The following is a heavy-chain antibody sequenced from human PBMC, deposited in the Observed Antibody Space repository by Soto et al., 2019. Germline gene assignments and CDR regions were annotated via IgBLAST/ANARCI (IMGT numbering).Heavy chain of an antibody. J-gene: IGHJ4*02. CDR1: GYTFTSYA. CDR3: AINLGGGPDY. Sequence: QVQLVQSGAEVKKPGASVKVSCKASGYTFTSYAIHWVRQAPGQRLEWMGWINAGNGNTKYSQKFQDRVTITRDTSASTADMELSSLRSENTAVYYCAINLGGGPDYWGQGTLVTVSS. V-gene: IGHV1-3*01. D-gene: IGHD2-15*01. CDR2: INAGNGNT.